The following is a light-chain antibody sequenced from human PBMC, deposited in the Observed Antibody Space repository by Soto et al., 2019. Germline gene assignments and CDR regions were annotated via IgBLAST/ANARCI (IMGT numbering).Light chain of an antibody. J-gene: IGKJ1*01. CDR2: EAS. V-gene: IGKV3-11*01. Sequence: DIVLTQSPATLSLSPGQRATLSCRASHSVGNYLAWYQQTPGQAPRLLIYEASNRATGIPARFSGSGSGTDFTLTISYLEPEDFAVFYCQKRSNWTTTFGQGTKVDIK. CDR3: QKRSNWTTT. CDR1: HSVGNY.